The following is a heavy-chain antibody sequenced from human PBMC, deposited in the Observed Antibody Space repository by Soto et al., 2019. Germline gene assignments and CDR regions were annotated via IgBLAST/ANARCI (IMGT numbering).Heavy chain of an antibody. V-gene: IGHV3-30-3*01. J-gene: IGHJ4*02. Sequence: QVQLVESGGGVVQPGRSLRLSCAASGFTFRSYAMHWVRQAPGKGLEWVAVISYDGSNKYYADSVKGRFTISRDNSKNTLYLQMNSVRAEDTAVYYCARDPGGWYFDYWGQGTLVTVSS. CDR1: GFTFRSYA. CDR2: ISYDGSNK. CDR3: ARDPGGWYFDY. D-gene: IGHD6-19*01.